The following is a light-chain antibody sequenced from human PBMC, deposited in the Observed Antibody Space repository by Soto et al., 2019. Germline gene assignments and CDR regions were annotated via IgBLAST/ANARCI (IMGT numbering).Light chain of an antibody. CDR3: QQYGSSPIT. CDR1: QSVSSNY. J-gene: IGKJ5*01. Sequence: EIVLTQSPGTLSLSPGERATLSCRASQSVSSNYLAWYQQKPGQAPRVLIYVASSRATGIPDRFSGRGSGTDVTLTISRLEPEDFAVYYCQQYGSSPITFGQGTRLEIK. V-gene: IGKV3-20*01. CDR2: VAS.